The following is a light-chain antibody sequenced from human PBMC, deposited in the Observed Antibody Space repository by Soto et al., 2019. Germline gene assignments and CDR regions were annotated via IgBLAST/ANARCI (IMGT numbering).Light chain of an antibody. J-gene: IGLJ1*01. CDR2: EVT. CDR1: SSDIGGHHF. Sequence: QSVLTQPASVSGSPGQSMTISGTGTSSDIGGHHFVSWYQQQSGKAPKLVIYEVTDRPSGVSDRFSGSKSGNTASLTISGLQPEDEADYYCSSYTSSSLYVFGTGTKVTVL. CDR3: SSYTSSSLYV. V-gene: IGLV2-14*01.